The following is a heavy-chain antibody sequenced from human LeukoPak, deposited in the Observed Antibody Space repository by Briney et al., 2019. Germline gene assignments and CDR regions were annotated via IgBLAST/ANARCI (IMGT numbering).Heavy chain of an antibody. Sequence: SETLSLTCTVSGGSISSYYWSWIRQPPGKGLEWIGYIYYSGSANYNPSLKSRVTISVDTSKNQFSLKLSSVTAADTAVYYCARGLNTRTFDYWGQGTLVTVSS. J-gene: IGHJ4*02. D-gene: IGHD5/OR15-5a*01. CDR1: GGSISSYY. CDR2: IYYSGSA. CDR3: ARGLNTRTFDY. V-gene: IGHV4-59*01.